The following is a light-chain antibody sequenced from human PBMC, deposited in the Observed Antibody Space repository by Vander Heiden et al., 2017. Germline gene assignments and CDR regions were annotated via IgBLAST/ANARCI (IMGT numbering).Light chain of an antibody. CDR2: GNS. CDR1: SSNIGAGYD. CDR3: QSYDSSLDVV. V-gene: IGLV1-40*01. Sequence: QSVLTQPPSVSGAPGQRVTISCTGSSSNIGAGYDVPWYQQLPGTAPKLLIYGNSNRPSGVPDRFSGSKSATSASLAITGLQAEDEADYYCQSYDSSLDVVFGGGTKLTVL. J-gene: IGLJ2*01.